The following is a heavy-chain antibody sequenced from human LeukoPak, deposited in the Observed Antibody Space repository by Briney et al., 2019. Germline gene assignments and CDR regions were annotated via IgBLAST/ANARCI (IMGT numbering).Heavy chain of an antibody. Sequence: GGSLRLPCAASGFTVSNNYMSWVRQAPGKGLEWVSITYSDSNTNYADSVKGRFTISRDTSQNTLSLQMNSLRAEDTAVYYCVRKNRDFNAAFDIWGQGTVVTVSS. D-gene: IGHD2-21*02. CDR2: TYSDSNT. CDR1: GFTVSNNY. V-gene: IGHV3-53*01. CDR3: VRKNRDFNAAFDI. J-gene: IGHJ3*02.